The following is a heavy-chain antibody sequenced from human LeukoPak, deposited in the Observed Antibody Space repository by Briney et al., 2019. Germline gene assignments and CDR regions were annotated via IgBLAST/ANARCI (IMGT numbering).Heavy chain of an antibody. J-gene: IGHJ4*02. V-gene: IGHV1-2*02. CDR3: ARGGLQLSFLVDY. CDR2: INPNSGGT. Sequence: ASVTVSCKASGYTFTGYFMHWVRQAPGQGLEWMGWINPNSGGTNYAQKFQGRVTMTRDTSISTAYMELSSLRSDDTAIYFCARGGLQLSFLVDYWGQGTLVIVSS. D-gene: IGHD3-16*02. CDR1: GYTFTGYF.